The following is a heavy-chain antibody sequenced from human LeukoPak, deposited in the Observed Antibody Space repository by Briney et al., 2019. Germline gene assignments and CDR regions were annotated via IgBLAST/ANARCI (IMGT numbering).Heavy chain of an antibody. Sequence: GSLRLSCAASGFTFSSYSMNWVRQAPGKGLEWVSSISSSSSYIYYADSVRGRFTISRDNAKNSLYLQMNSLRAEDTAVYYCARFFWRNWFDPWGQGTLVTVS. CDR3: ARFFWRNWFDP. J-gene: IGHJ5*02. D-gene: IGHD3-3*01. CDR2: ISSSSSYI. CDR1: GFTFSSYS. V-gene: IGHV3-21*01.